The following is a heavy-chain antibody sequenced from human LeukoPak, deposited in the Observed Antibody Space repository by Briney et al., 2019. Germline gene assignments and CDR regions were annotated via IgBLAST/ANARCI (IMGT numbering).Heavy chain of an antibody. Sequence: PGGSLRLSCAASGFTFSSYSMNWVRQAPGRGLEWVSSISSSSSYIYYADSVKGRFTISRDNAKNSLYLQMYSLRAEDTAVYYCARDYGVPAASSYHYYMDVWGKGTTVTVSS. V-gene: IGHV3-21*01. J-gene: IGHJ6*03. CDR2: ISSSSSYI. CDR3: ARDYGVPAASSYHYYMDV. CDR1: GFTFSSYS. D-gene: IGHD2-2*01.